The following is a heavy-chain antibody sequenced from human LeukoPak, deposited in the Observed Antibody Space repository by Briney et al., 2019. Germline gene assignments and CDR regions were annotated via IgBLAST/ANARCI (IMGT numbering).Heavy chain of an antibody. V-gene: IGHV4-30-4*01. CDR1: GGSISSGDYY. CDR3: ARCGGDTTAGAFDI. D-gene: IGHD1-26*01. J-gene: IGHJ3*02. CDR2: IYYSGST. Sequence: SETLSLTCTVSGGSISSGDYYWSWIHQPPGKGLEWIGYIYYSGSTYYNPSLKSRVTISVDTSKNQFSLKLSSVTAADTAVYYCARCGGDTTAGAFDIWGQGQWSPSLQ.